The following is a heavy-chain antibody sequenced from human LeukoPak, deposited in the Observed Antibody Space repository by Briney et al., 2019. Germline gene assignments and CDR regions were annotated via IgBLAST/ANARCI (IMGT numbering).Heavy chain of an antibody. V-gene: IGHV4-59*01. CDR2: IYYSGST. CDR1: GGSISSYY. Sequence: SETLSLTCTVSGGSISSYYWSWIRQPPGKGLEWIGYIYYSGSTNYNPSLKSRVTISVDTSKNQFSLKLRSVTAADTAVYYCATFLGSSAYWGQGTLVTVSS. J-gene: IGHJ4*02. CDR3: ATFLGSSAY. D-gene: IGHD6-6*01.